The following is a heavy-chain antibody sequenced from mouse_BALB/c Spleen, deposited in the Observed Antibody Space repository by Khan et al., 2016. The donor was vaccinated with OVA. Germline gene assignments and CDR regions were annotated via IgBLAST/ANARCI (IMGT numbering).Heavy chain of an antibody. V-gene: IGHV1S137*01. CDR1: GYTFTDYA. D-gene: IGHD1-3*01. CDR3: ARGSGKSRFAY. CDR2: ISTYYGDA. Sequence: QVQLQQSGAELVRPGVSVKISCKGSGYTFTDYAMHWVKQSHAKSLEWIGVISTYYGDADYNQKFKGKATMTVDKSSSTAYMELARLTSEDSAIYYFARGSGKSRFAYWGQGTLVTVSA. J-gene: IGHJ3*01.